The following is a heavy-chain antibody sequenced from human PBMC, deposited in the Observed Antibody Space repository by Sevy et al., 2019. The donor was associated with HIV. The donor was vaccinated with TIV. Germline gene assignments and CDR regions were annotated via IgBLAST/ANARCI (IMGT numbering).Heavy chain of an antibody. J-gene: IGHJ4*02. CDR3: ARDGGCTSTSCLLYFDY. CDR1: GFTFSTYT. V-gene: IGHV3-21*01. D-gene: IGHD2-2*01. CDR2: ISSGSSYK. Sequence: GGSLRLSCAASGFTFSTYTMNWVRQAPGKGLEWVSSISSGSSYKYYADSVKGRFTISRDNAKNSLYLQMNSLRAEDTAIYYCARDGGCTSTSCLLYFDYWGQGTPVTVSS.